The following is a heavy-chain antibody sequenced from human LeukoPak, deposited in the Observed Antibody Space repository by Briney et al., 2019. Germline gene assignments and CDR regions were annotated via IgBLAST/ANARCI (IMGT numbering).Heavy chain of an antibody. V-gene: IGHV3-74*01. CDR2: IHRDGSST. Sequence: GGSLRLSCAASGFTFSSHWLHWVRQLPGKGLVWVSHIHRDGSSTNYADSVKGRFTISRDNAKNTLYLQVNSLRAEDTAIYYCARARPDGASYFDYWGQGILVTVSS. CDR3: ARARPDGASYFDY. J-gene: IGHJ4*02. CDR1: GFTFSSHW. D-gene: IGHD3-10*01.